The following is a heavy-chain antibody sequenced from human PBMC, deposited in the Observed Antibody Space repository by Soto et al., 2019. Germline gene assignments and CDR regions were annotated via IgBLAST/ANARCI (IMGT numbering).Heavy chain of an antibody. Sequence: LSLTCTVSGGSISRYYWSWIRQPPGKGLEWIGYIYYNGNTYYNASLKSRVTISVDTSKNQFSLRLKSLTAADTAIYYCAREGLRGATITYYQHWGHGTQVTVSS. CDR3: AREGLRGATITYYQH. CDR2: IYYNGNT. CDR1: GGSISRYY. J-gene: IGHJ1*01. D-gene: IGHD1-26*01. V-gene: IGHV4-59*01.